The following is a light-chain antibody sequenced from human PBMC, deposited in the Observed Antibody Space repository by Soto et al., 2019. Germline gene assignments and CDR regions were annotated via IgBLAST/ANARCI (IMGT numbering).Light chain of an antibody. Sequence: DIHRTRSPSSRSASVGDRVTITCRTSQSISNYLNWYQQKPGKVPKLLIYAASSLQSGVPSRFSGSGSGTDFTLTISSLQPEDFATYYCQQRYSAPLTFGGGTKVDIK. CDR3: QQRYSAPLT. CDR1: QSISNY. CDR2: AAS. J-gene: IGKJ4*01. V-gene: IGKV1-39*01.